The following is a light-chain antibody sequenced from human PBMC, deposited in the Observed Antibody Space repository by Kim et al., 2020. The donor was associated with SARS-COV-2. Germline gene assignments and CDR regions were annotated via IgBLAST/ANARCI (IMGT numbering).Light chain of an antibody. J-gene: IGKJ5*01. Sequence: LVPGERAAPSCRASQHVGNYLIWYQQKPGQAPRLLIYDVSNRATGIPARFSGSGSGTDFTLTISSLEPEDFAVYYCQQRTSWPITFGQGTRLEIK. CDR3: QQRTSWPIT. CDR2: DVS. V-gene: IGKV3-11*01. CDR1: QHVGNY.